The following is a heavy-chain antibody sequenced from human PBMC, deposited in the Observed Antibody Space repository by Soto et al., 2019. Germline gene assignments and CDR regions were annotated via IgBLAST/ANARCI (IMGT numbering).Heavy chain of an antibody. V-gene: IGHV4-30-4*01. D-gene: IGHD1-20*01. CDR2: IYYNGIT. CDR3: ARGIREGFDP. CDR1: GDSITNGDYY. J-gene: IGHJ5*02. Sequence: SEPLSLPCVVSGDSITNGDYYWSWIRQPPGKDLEWIAYIYYNGITHYNPSLKSRVTISLDPSKNHFSLKMTSVTGADTAVYSCARGIREGFDPWGQGTLVTVSS.